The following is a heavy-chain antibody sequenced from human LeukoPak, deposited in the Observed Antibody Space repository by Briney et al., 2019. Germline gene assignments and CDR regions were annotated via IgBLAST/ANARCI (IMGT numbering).Heavy chain of an antibody. CDR2: MNVDGSTK. Sequence: GGSLRLSCAASGFMFNNYWMNWVRRAPGKGLEWVANMNVDGSTKVYAESVRGRFTISRDNSKNSLYLQMSSLRAGDTAVYFCARAGCSGRARCHHCDNWGQGILVTVSS. D-gene: IGHD3-10*02. CDR3: ARAGCSGRARCHHCDN. CDR1: GFMFNNYW. J-gene: IGHJ4*02. V-gene: IGHV3-7*01.